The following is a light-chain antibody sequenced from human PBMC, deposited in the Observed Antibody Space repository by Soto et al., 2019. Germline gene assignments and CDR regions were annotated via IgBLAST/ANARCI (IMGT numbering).Light chain of an antibody. CDR2: AVS. V-gene: IGKV1-12*01. CDR3: KQSSAFPLT. Sequence: DIQMTQSPSSVSASVGDRVTITCRASQGINNWLAWYQQKPGKAPELLIYAVSYLQSGVPSRFSGSGYGTDFTLTISSLQPEDFATYFFKQSSAFPLTFGGGTKLDIK. J-gene: IGKJ4*01. CDR1: QGINNW.